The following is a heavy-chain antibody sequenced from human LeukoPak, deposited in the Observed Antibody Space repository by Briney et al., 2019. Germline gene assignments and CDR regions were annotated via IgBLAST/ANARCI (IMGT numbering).Heavy chain of an antibody. V-gene: IGHV3-23*01. D-gene: IGHD5-18*01. CDR2: ISGSGGST. Sequence: GGSLRLSCAASGFTFSSYAMSWVRQAPGKGLGWVSAISGSGGSTYYADSVKGRFTISRDNSKNTLYLQMNSLRAEDTAVYYCAKHDGGWIQAINYFDYWGQGTLVTVSS. CDR3: AKHDGGWIQAINYFDY. CDR1: GFTFSSYA. J-gene: IGHJ4*02.